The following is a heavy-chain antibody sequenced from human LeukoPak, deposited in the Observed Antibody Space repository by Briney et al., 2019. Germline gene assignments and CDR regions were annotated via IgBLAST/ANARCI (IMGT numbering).Heavy chain of an antibody. D-gene: IGHD2-2*01. CDR2: INPSGDGT. V-gene: IGHV1-46*02. CDR1: GYTFNTNY. CDR3: AREDIVVVPAADYQHYGMDV. J-gene: IGHJ6*02. Sequence: ASVKVSCKASGYTFNTNYIHWVRQAPGQGLEWIGVINPSGDGTSYPQKFQGGVTLARDTSTSTVYMELSSLRSEDTAVYYCAREDIVVVPAADYQHYGMDVWGQGTTVTVSS.